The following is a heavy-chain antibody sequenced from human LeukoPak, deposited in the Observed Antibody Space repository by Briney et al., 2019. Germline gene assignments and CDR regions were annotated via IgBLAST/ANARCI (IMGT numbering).Heavy chain of an antibody. D-gene: IGHD5-18*01. CDR2: IKQDGSEK. J-gene: IGHJ4*02. CDR1: GFTFGSYW. Sequence: SGGSLRLSCAASGFTFGSYWMSWVRQAPGKGLEWVANIKQDGSEKYYVDSVKGRFTISRDNAKNSLYLQMNSLRAEDTAVYYCARDRIGYSYGYEDYWGQGTLVTVSS. V-gene: IGHV3-7*01. CDR3: ARDRIGYSYGYEDY.